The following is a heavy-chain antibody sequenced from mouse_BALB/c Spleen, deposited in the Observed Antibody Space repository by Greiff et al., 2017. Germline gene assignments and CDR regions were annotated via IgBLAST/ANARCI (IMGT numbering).Heavy chain of an antibody. CDR1: GYAFTNYL. V-gene: IGHV1-54*01. Sequence: QVQLQQSGAELVRPGTSVKVSCKASGYAFTNYLIEWVKQRPGQGLEWIGVINPGSGGTNYNEKFKGKATLTADKSSSTAYMQLSSLTSDDSAVYFCARYYYGSSYGYYAMDYWGQGTSVTVSS. CDR2: INPGSGGT. D-gene: IGHD1-1*01. J-gene: IGHJ4*01. CDR3: ARYYYGSSYGYYAMDY.